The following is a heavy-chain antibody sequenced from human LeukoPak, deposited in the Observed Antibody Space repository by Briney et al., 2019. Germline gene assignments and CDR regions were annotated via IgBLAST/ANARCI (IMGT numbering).Heavy chain of an antibody. CDR1: GFTFNSYS. V-gene: IGHV3-21*01. CDR3: ARDGSSPRLGYFDWLFDYYFDY. Sequence: GGSLRLSCTASGFTFNSYSMNWVRQAPGKGLEWVSSTSSSSSYIYYADSVKGRFTISRDNAKNSLYLQMNSLRAEDTAVYYCARDGSSPRLGYFDWLFDYYFDYWGQGTLVTVSS. CDR2: TSSSSSYI. J-gene: IGHJ4*02. D-gene: IGHD3-9*01.